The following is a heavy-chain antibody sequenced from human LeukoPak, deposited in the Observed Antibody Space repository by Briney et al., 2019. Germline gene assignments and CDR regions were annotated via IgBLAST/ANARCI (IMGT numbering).Heavy chain of an antibody. Sequence: GGSLRLSWAAYGFIFSNYDMHWVRQAPGKGLEWVAFIRYDGSNKYYADSVKGRFTISRDNSKNTLYLQMNSLRAEDTAVYYCAKDFWSSSNYFDYWGQGTLVTVSS. J-gene: IGHJ4*02. CDR2: IRYDGSNK. CDR3: AKDFWSSSNYFDY. V-gene: IGHV3-30*02. CDR1: GFIFSNYD. D-gene: IGHD6-6*01.